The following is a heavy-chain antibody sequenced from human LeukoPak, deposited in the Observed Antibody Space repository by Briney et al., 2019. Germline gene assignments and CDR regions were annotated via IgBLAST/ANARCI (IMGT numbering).Heavy chain of an antibody. CDR1: GFTFSSYW. J-gene: IGHJ4*02. CDR2: INSDGSST. V-gene: IGHV3-74*01. D-gene: IGHD3-22*01. CDR3: ARQGCYYDSSGYSCKYYFDY. Sequence: DPGGSLRLSCAASGFTFSSYWMHWVRQTPGKGLVWVSRINSDGSSTSYADSVKGRFTISRDNAKNTVYLQMNSLRAEDTAVYYCARQGCYYDSSGYSCKYYFDYWGQGTLVTVSS.